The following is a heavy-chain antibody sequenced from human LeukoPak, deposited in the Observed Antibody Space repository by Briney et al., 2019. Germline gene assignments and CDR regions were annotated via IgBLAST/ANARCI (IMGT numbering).Heavy chain of an antibody. CDR2: ISGSGGST. CDR1: GFTFSSYA. J-gene: IGHJ4*02. D-gene: IGHD3-22*01. Sequence: PGGSLRLSCAASGFTFSSYAMSWVRQAPGKGLEWVSAISGSGGSTHYADSVKGRFTISRDNAKNSLYLQMNSLRAEDTAVYYCARESSGYFYWGQGTLVTVSS. CDR3: ARESSGYFY. V-gene: IGHV3-23*01.